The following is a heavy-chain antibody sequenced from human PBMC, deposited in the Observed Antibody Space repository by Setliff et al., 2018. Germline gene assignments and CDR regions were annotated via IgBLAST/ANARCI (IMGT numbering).Heavy chain of an antibody. CDR1: GGPFSSYY. J-gene: IGHJ4*02. V-gene: IGHV4-59*12. CDR3: ARGAYIGLDY. Sequence: SETLSLTCAVYGGPFSSYYWSWIRQPPGKGLEWIGYIYYSGSTNYNPSLKSRVTISVDTSKNQFSLRLSSVTAADTAVYYCARGAYIGLDYWGQGTLVTVS. D-gene: IGHD4-4*01. CDR2: IYYSGST.